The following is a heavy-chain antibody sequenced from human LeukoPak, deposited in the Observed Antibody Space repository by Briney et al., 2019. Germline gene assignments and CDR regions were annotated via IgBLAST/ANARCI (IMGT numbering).Heavy chain of an antibody. CDR3: ARGGMTGGYSEDAFDI. Sequence: SETLSLTCTVSGGSTSSSNYYWNWIRQPAGKGLEWIGRIYTSGNTNYSTSLKSRVTISLDTSKTQLTLKLSSVTAADTAVYYCARGGMTGGYSEDAFDIWGQGTMVTVSS. J-gene: IGHJ3*02. V-gene: IGHV4-61*02. D-gene: IGHD5-12*01. CDR2: IYTSGNT. CDR1: GGSTSSSNYY.